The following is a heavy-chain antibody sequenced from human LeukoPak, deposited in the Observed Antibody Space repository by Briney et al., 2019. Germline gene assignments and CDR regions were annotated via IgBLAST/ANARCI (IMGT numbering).Heavy chain of an antibody. V-gene: IGHV5-51*01. Sequence: GESLKISCKASGYSFTTYWIGWVRQMPGKGLEWMGMFYPGDSDNRYSPSFQGQVTISADKSITTAYLQWSSLKASDTAMYYCARGPRGGNRNEALDYWGQGTLVTISS. CDR3: ARGPRGGNRNEALDY. CDR2: FYPGDSDN. D-gene: IGHD1-14*01. J-gene: IGHJ4*02. CDR1: GYSFTTYW.